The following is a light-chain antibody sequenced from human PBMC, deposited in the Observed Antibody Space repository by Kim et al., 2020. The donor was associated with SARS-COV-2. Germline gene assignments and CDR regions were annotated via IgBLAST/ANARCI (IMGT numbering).Light chain of an antibody. CDR1: SGSLASNY. V-gene: IGLV6-57*01. Sequence: NFMLTQPHSVSESPGKTVTISCTRSSGSLASNYVQWYQQRPGSSPTTVIYEDNQRPSGVPDRFSGSIDSSSNSASLTISGLKTEDEADYYCQSYDSSTRVFGGGTQLTVL. J-gene: IGLJ3*02. CDR2: EDN. CDR3: QSYDSSTRV.